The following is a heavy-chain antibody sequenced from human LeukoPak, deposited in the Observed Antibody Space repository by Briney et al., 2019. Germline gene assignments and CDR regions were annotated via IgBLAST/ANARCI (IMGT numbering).Heavy chain of an antibody. J-gene: IGHJ4*02. Sequence: SETLSLTCTVSGGSISSSSYYWGWIRQPPGKGLEWIGSIYYSGSTYYNPSLKSRVTISVDTSKNQFSLKLSSVTAADTAVYYCARAWSYGDFRKTFDYWGQGTLVTVSS. CDR2: IYYSGST. D-gene: IGHD4-17*01. CDR3: ARAWSYGDFRKTFDY. CDR1: GGSISSSSYY. V-gene: IGHV4-39*07.